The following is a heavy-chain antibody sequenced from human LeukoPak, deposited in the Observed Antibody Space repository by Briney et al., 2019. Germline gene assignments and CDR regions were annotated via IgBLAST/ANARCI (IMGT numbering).Heavy chain of an antibody. V-gene: IGHV3-7*01. D-gene: IGHD2-2*01. CDR1: GFTFSSYW. CDR2: IKQDGSEK. Sequence: GSLRLSCAASGFTFSSYWMSWVRQAPGKGLEWVANIKQDGSEKYYVDSVKGRFTISRDNAKNSLYLQMNSLRAEDTAVYYCARDRLRGVPAAPFDYWGQGTLVTVSS. J-gene: IGHJ4*02. CDR3: ARDRLRGVPAAPFDY.